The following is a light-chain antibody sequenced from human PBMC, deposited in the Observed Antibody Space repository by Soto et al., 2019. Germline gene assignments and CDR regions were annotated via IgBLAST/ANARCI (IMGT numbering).Light chain of an antibody. CDR1: QGISSN. CDR2: SAS. V-gene: IGKV1-12*01. CDR3: QQANSFPLA. J-gene: IGKJ1*01. Sequence: DIQMTQSPSSVSASVGDRVTITCRASQGISSNLVWYHQKPGKAPNLLIYSASALQSGVPSRFSGSGSGTDFTLTITSLQPEDFATYYCQQANSFPLAFGQGTKVENK.